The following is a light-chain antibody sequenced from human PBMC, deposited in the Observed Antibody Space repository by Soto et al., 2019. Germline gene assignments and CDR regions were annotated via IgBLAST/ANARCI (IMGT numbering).Light chain of an antibody. V-gene: IGLV3-12*02. Sequence: SYELTQPHSVSVDTAQMARVTCGGNNIGRKAVHWYQQKPGQDPVVVIYSDSNRPSGIPERCSGSNPGNTATLTISRIEAGDEADISCQVWDSSTEHWVFGGGTKGTVL. CDR2: SDS. CDR1: NIGRKA. J-gene: IGLJ3*02. CDR3: QVWDSSTEHWV.